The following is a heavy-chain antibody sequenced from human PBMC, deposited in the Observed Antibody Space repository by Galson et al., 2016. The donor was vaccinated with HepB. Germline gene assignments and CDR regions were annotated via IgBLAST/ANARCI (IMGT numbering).Heavy chain of an antibody. V-gene: IGHV3-11*06. J-gene: IGHJ4*02. D-gene: IGHD6-19*01. CDR1: GFTFSDYS. CDR2: ISSSSSYT. Sequence: SLRLSCAASGFTFSDYSMSWIRQAPGQGLEWVSYISSSSSYTNSADPLKGRFTISRDNAKNSLYLQVNSLRADDTAVYYCARGTVAGSLDYWGQGTLVVVSA. CDR3: ARGTVAGSLDY.